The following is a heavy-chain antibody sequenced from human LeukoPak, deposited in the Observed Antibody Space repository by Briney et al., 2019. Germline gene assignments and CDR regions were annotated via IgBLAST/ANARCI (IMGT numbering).Heavy chain of an antibody. CDR3: ARAGISDVTTDFDY. J-gene: IGHJ4*02. V-gene: IGHV1-18*01. CDR1: GYPFSDYG. CDR2: VSPYNGNT. Sequence: ASVKVSCKASGYPFSDYGIIWVRQAPGQGLEWMAYVSPYNGNTNYAQKLQGRVTMTTDTSTSTAYMELRSLRSDDTAVYYCARAGISDVTTDFDYWGQGTLVTVSS. D-gene: IGHD1-14*01.